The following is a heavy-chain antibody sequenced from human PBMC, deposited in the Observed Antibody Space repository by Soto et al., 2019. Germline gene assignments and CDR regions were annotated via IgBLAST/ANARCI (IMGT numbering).Heavy chain of an antibody. CDR3: AKGGRAYCGGDCRYYFDY. Sequence: QVQLVESGGGVVQPGRSLRLSCAASRFTFSGYGMHWVRQAPGKGLEWVAVISYDGSNKFYADSVKGRFTISRDNSKNTLYLQMNSLRAEDTAVYYCAKGGRAYCGGDCRYYFDYGGQVTLVTVSS. D-gene: IGHD2-21*02. J-gene: IGHJ4*02. CDR2: ISYDGSNK. CDR1: RFTFSGYG. V-gene: IGHV3-30*18.